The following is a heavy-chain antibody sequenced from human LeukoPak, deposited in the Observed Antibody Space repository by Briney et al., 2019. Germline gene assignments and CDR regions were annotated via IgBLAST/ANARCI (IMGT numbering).Heavy chain of an antibody. V-gene: IGHV3-53*01. CDR1: GFTFTSYS. CDR3: ARGPVTRFEI. Sequence: AGGSLRLSCAASGFTFTSYSMNWVRQAPGKGLEWVSVIYSGGTTYYADSVRGRFTFSRDNSNSTLYLQMNSLRAEDTAVYYCARGPVTRFEIWGQGTMVTVSS. J-gene: IGHJ3*02. CDR2: IYSGGTT. D-gene: IGHD4-17*01.